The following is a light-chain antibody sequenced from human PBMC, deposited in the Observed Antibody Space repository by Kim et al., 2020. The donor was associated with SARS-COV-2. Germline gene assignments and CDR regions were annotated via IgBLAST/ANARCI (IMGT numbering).Light chain of an antibody. J-gene: IGLJ1*01. CDR2: DVS. Sequence: QSALTQPASVSGSPGQSITISCTGTSSDVGGYNYVSWYQQHPGKAPKLMIYDVSNRPSGASNRFSGSKSGNTASLTISGLQAEDEADYFCGSSYRGSNILVLGTGNKVTVL. V-gene: IGLV2-14*03. CDR3: SSYRGSNILV. CDR1: SSDVGGYNY.